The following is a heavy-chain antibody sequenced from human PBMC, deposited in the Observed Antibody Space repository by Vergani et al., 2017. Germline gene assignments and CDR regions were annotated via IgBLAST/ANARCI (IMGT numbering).Heavy chain of an antibody. V-gene: IGHV3-23*01. D-gene: IGHD5-24*01. CDR3: GRGSDNYN. J-gene: IGHJ4*02. CDR1: GFTFSSHA. CDR2: SKNTGDST. Sequence: EVQLLQSEGAVVQPGGSLRLSCVASGFTFSSHAMSWVRQGHGQGLEWFSSSKNTGDSTHYADSVKGRFTISRDNSKNTLYLQMNSLRVEDTAVYYCGRGSDNYNWGQGTLVTVSS.